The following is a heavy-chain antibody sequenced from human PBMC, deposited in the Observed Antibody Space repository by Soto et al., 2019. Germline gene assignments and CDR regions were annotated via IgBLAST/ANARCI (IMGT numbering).Heavy chain of an antibody. J-gene: IGHJ4*02. CDR1: GGSISSGDYY. D-gene: IGHD3-22*01. CDR2: IYHSGRT. Sequence: QVQLQESGPGLVKPSQTLSLTCTVSGGSISSGDYYWSWIRQPPGKGLEWIGHIYHSGRTYYNVSLKSRLIISVDTSKNQFSLKLSSVTAADTAVYYCARLKEYDSRSFDYWGQGALVTVSS. V-gene: IGHV4-30-4*01. CDR3: ARLKEYDSRSFDY.